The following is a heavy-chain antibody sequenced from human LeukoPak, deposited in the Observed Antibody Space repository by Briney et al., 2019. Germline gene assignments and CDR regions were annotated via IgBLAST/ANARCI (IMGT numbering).Heavy chain of an antibody. J-gene: IGHJ4*02. CDR1: GFTFSSYS. V-gene: IGHV3-21*01. D-gene: IGHD6-19*01. CDR2: TSSSSSYI. Sequence: GGSLRLSCAASGFTFSSYSMNWVRQAPGKGLEWVSSTSSSSSYIYYADSVKGRFTISRDNAKNSLYLQMNSLRAEDTAVYYCARDRGGPVAGTMDYWGQGTLVTVSS. CDR3: ARDRGGPVAGTMDY.